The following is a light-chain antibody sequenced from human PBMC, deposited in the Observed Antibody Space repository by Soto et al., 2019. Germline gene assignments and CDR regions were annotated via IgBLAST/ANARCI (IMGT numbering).Light chain of an antibody. CDR2: GAS. V-gene: IGKV3-20*01. CDR3: QQYGSSPGT. CDR1: QNLGTLY. Sequence: EIVLTQSPGTLSLSPGERGTLSCRASQNLGTLYLAWFQQKSGQAPRLRIYGASSRATGIPDRFSGSGSGTNFTLTISRLEPEDFAVYYCQQYGSSPGTFGQGTKVDIK. J-gene: IGKJ1*01.